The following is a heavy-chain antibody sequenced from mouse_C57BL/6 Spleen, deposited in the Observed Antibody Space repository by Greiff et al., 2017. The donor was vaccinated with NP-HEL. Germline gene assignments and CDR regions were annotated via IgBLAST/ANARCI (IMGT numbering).Heavy chain of an antibody. CDR1: GYTFTDYN. Sequence: EVQLQQSGPELVKPGASVKMSCKASGYTFTDYNMHWVKQSHGKSLEWIGYINPNNGGTSYNQKFKGKATLTVNKSSSTAYMELRSLTSEDSAVYYCARLRDYYDYDGEYYFDYWGQGTTLTVSS. V-gene: IGHV1-22*01. CDR3: ARLRDYYDYDGEYYFDY. J-gene: IGHJ2*01. D-gene: IGHD2-4*01. CDR2: INPNNGGT.